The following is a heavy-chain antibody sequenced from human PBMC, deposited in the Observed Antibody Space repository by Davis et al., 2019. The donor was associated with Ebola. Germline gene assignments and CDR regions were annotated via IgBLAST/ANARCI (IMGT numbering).Heavy chain of an antibody. CDR1: GGSVSSGSYY. V-gene: IGHV4-61*01. Sequence: MPSETLSLTCTVSGGSVSSGSYYWSWIRQPPGKGLEWIGYIYYSGSTNYNPSLKSRVTISVDTSKNQFSLKLSSVTAADTAVYYCAREERPIIGVLWYYYGMDVWGKGTTVTVSS. CDR2: IYYSGST. J-gene: IGHJ6*04. D-gene: IGHD1-1*01. CDR3: AREERPIIGVLWYYYGMDV.